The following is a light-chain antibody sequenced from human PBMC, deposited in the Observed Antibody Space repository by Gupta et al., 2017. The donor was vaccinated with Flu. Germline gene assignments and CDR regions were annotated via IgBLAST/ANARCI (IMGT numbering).Light chain of an antibody. V-gene: IGKV3-11*01. CDR2: ATF. Sequence: PDSVSMSPGESATLSCRASQSPSVYLAWYQQKPGQPPRLLIYATFNMASGTPARFSGSGSGTDFTLTISSLEPEDFAVYYCQQRANWPLTFGGGTKVEIK. CDR1: QSPSVY. CDR3: QQRANWPLT. J-gene: IGKJ4*01.